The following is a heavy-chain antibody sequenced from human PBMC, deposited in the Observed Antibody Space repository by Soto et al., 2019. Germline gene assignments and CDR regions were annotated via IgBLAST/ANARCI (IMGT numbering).Heavy chain of an antibody. CDR1: GFTFSSYS. CDR2: ISSSSSYI. CDR3: ARKDYYGSGMYDFDY. Sequence: PGGSLRLSCAASGFTFSSYSMNWVRQAPGKGLEWVSSISSSSSYIYYADSVKGRFTISRDNAKNSLYLQMSSLKSEDTAVYYCARKDYYGSGMYDFDYWGQGTLVTVSS. J-gene: IGHJ4*02. D-gene: IGHD3-10*01. V-gene: IGHV3-21*01.